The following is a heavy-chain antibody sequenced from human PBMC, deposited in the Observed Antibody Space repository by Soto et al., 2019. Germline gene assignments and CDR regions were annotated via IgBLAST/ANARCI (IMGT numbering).Heavy chain of an antibody. CDR2: ISDSGST. J-gene: IGHJ4*02. CDR1: GFTFSNYA. D-gene: IGHD2-2*01. V-gene: IGHV3-23*01. CDR3: AKGFDGPHCTRTSCLFYFDY. Sequence: HPGGSLRLSCAASGFTFSNYAMNWVRQAPGKGLEWVSTISDSGSTYYADSVKGRFTISRDNSKNTLYLQMSSLRAEDTAVYFCAKGFDGPHCTRTSCLFYFDYWGQGALVTVSS.